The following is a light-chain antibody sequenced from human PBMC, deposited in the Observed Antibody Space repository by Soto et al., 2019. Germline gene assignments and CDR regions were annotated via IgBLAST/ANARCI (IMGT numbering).Light chain of an antibody. CDR3: QSYDSSNHRVV. Sequence: NFMLTQPHSVSESPGKTVTISCTRSSGSIASNYVQWYQQRPGSSPTTVIYEDNQSPSGVPDRFSGSIDSSSNSASLTISGLKTEDEADYYCQSYDSSNHRVVFGGGTKVTVL. V-gene: IGLV6-57*01. J-gene: IGLJ2*01. CDR1: SGSIASNY. CDR2: EDN.